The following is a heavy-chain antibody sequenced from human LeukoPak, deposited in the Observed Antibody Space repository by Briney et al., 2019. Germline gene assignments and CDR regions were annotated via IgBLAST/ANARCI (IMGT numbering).Heavy chain of an antibody. J-gene: IGHJ6*03. Sequence: GGSLRLSCAASGFTFSSYGMHWVRQAPGKGLEWVAFIRYDGSNKYYADSVKGRFTISRDNSKNTLYLQMNSLRAEDTAVYYCAKEGIHMHYYYMDVWGKGATVTVSS. V-gene: IGHV3-30*02. D-gene: IGHD6-13*01. CDR2: IRYDGSNK. CDR3: AKEGIHMHYYYMDV. CDR1: GFTFSSYG.